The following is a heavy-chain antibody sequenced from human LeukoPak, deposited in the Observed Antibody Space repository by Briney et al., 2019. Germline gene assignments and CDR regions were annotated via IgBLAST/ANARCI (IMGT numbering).Heavy chain of an antibody. Sequence: GGPLRLSCAASGFTFSSYGMHWVRQAPGKGLEWVAFIRYDGSNKYYADSVKGRFTISRDNSKNTLYLQMNSLRAEDTAVYYCAKPLEERLYYYMDVWGKGTTVTVSS. CDR3: AKPLEERLYYYMDV. CDR1: GFTFSSYG. V-gene: IGHV3-30*02. CDR2: IRYDGSNK. J-gene: IGHJ6*03. D-gene: IGHD1-1*01.